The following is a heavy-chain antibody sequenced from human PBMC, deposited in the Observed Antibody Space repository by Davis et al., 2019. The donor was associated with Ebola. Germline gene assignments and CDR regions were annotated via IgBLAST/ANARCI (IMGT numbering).Heavy chain of an antibody. CDR3: AREAYYYDSSGYHRGGFDY. Sequence: GSLRLSCTVSGGSVSSGSYYWSWIRQPPGKGLEWIGYIHYSGSTNYNPSLKSRVTISVDTSKNQFSLKLSSVTAADTAVYYCAREAYYYDSSGYHRGGFDYWGQGTLVTVSS. J-gene: IGHJ4*02. D-gene: IGHD3-22*01. CDR2: IHYSGST. CDR1: GGSVSSGSYY. V-gene: IGHV4-61*01.